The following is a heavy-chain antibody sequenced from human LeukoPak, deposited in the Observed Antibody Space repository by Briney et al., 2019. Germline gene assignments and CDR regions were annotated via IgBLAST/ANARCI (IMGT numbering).Heavy chain of an antibody. CDR2: INPNSDGT. J-gene: IGHJ4*02. V-gene: IGHV1-2*02. CDR1: GYTFTGYY. D-gene: IGHD3-3*01. CDR3: ARANYDFWSGYSHFDY. Sequence: GASVKVSCKASGYTFTGYYMHWVRQAPGQGLEWMGWINPNSDGTNYAQKFQGRVTMTRDTSISTAYMELSRLRSDDTAVYYCARANYDFWSGYSHFDYWGQGTLVTVSS.